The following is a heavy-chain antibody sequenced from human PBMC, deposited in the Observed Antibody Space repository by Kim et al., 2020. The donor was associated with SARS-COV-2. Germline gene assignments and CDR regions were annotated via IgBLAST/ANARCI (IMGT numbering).Heavy chain of an antibody. V-gene: IGHV3-7*01. Sequence: GGSLRLSCAASGFALSNFWMSWVRQAPGKGLEWLANIKPDGSEKYYVDVAKGRFSISRDNAKNSVSLQLNSLRAEDTAVYYCARFGVKAGLDFWAQGTLV. J-gene: IGHJ4*02. CDR2: IKPDGSEK. CDR3: ARFGVKAGLDF. D-gene: IGHD2-8*01. CDR1: GFALSNFW.